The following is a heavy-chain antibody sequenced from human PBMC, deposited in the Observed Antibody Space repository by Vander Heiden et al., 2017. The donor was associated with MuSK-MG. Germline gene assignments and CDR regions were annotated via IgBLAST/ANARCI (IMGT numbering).Heavy chain of an antibody. CDR1: GYSISSGYD. CDR2: IYHSGST. D-gene: IGHD3-10*01. V-gene: IGHV4-38-2*01. J-gene: IGHJ3*02. CDR3: ARRGADDAFDI. Sequence: QVQLQEAGPGLVKPSETLSLTCAVSGYSISSGYDWGWIRQPPGKGLEWIGSIYHSGSTYYNPSLKSRVTISVDTSKNQFSLKLSSVTAADTAVYYCARRGADDAFDIWGQGTMVTVSS.